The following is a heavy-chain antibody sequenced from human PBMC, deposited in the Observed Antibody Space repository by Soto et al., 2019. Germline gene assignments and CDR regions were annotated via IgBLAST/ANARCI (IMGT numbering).Heavy chain of an antibody. CDR3: ARGLTSLPNI. J-gene: IGHJ4*02. Sequence: GGSLRLSCAASGFTFSSFRMRWVRQAPGKGLVWVSRINSDGSSTTYADSVKGRFTISRDNAKNTLYLQMNSLRAEDTAVYYCARGLTSLPNIWGQGTLVTVSS. CDR1: GFTFSSFR. CDR2: INSDGSST. V-gene: IGHV3-74*01. D-gene: IGHD2-2*01.